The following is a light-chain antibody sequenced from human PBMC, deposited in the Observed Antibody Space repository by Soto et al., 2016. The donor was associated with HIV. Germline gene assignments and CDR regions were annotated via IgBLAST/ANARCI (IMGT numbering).Light chain of an antibody. CDR2: KAS. J-gene: IGKJ1*01. CDR1: QSISTW. CDR3: QQYNSFWT. Sequence: DIQMTQSPSTLSASVGDRVTITCRASQSISTWLAWYQQKPGKAPNLLIYKASTLESGVPSRFSGSGSGTEFTLTISSLQPDDFATYYCQQYNSFWTFGQGTKVGNQT. V-gene: IGKV1-5*03.